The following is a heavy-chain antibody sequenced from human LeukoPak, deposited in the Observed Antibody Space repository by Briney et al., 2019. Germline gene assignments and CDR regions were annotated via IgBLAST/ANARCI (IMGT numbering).Heavy chain of an antibody. CDR1: GGSISSSSYY. D-gene: IGHD1-26*01. CDR2: IYTSGNT. CDR3: TKGGELMNY. Sequence: MTSETLSLTCTVSGGSISSSSYYWGWIRQPPGKGLEWIGRIYTSGNTNYNPSLKSRVTISIDASKNQFSLRLSSVTAADTAVYYCTKGGELMNYWGQGTLVTVSS. V-gene: IGHV4-39*07. J-gene: IGHJ4*02.